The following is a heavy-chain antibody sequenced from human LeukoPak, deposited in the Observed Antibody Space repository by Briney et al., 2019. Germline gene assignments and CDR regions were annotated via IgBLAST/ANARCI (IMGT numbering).Heavy chain of an antibody. V-gene: IGHV4-34*01. D-gene: IGHD3-22*01. CDR3: ARRRYDASGYYPSRGRYFDY. CDR2: MNHSGST. J-gene: IGHJ4*02. Sequence: PSETLSLTCAVYGGSFSGYYWSWVRQPPEKGLEWIGEMNHSGSTNYNPSLKSRVTISVDTSKNQFSLELTSVTAADTAVYYCARRRYDASGYYPSRGRYFDYWGQGTLVTVSS. CDR1: GGSFSGYY.